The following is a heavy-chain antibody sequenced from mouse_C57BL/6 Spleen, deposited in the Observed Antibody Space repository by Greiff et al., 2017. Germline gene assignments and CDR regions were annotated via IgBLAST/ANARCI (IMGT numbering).Heavy chain of an antibody. J-gene: IGHJ1*03. Sequence: QVQLKESGAELMKPGASVKLSCKATGYTFTGYWIEWVKQRPGHGLEWIGEILPGSGSTNYNEKFKGKATFTADTSSNTAYMQLSSLTTEDSAIYYCANSYGSSPSLVFCWYFDVWGTGTTVTVSS. V-gene: IGHV1-9*01. CDR1: GYTFTGYW. CDR3: ANSYGSSPSLVFCWYFDV. D-gene: IGHD1-1*01. CDR2: ILPGSGST.